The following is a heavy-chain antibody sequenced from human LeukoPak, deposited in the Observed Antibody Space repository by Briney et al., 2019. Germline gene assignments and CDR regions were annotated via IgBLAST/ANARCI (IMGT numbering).Heavy chain of an antibody. CDR3: ATYSSLNRREFQF. D-gene: IGHD3-22*01. Sequence: GGSLRLSCEGSEFTFSNYWMGWVRQAPGKGLQWVANIKTDGSEKYYVDSVKGRFTISRDNAKNSLYLQMNSLRAEDTAVYYCATYSSLNRREFQFWGQGTLLTVSS. CDR2: IKTDGSEK. CDR1: EFTFSNYW. V-gene: IGHV3-7*01. J-gene: IGHJ1*01.